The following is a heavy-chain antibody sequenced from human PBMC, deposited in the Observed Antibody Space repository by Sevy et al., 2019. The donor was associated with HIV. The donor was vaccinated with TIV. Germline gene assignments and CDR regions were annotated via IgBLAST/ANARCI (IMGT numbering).Heavy chain of an antibody. CDR2: IKSKTDGGTT. CDR1: GFTFSNAW. CDR3: TKGRGGLLWFGELSQNYYYGMDV. Sequence: GGSLRLSCAASGFTFSNAWMSWVRQAPGKGLEWVGRIKSKTDGGTTDYAATVKGRFTISRDDSKNTMYLQMNSLKTEDTAVYYCTKGRGGLLWFGELSQNYYYGMDVWGQRTTVTVSS. J-gene: IGHJ6*02. V-gene: IGHV3-15*01. D-gene: IGHD3-10*01.